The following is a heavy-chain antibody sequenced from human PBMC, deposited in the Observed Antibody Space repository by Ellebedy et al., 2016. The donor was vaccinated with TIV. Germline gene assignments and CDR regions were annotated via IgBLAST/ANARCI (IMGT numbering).Heavy chain of an antibody. J-gene: IGHJ6*02. Sequence: ASVKVSXXASGYTFTGYYMHWVRQAPGQGLEWMGWINPNSGGTNYAQKFQGWVTMTRDTSISTAYMELSRLRSDDTAVYYCARGVLHAFYYYYYGMDVWGQGTTVTVSS. V-gene: IGHV1-2*04. CDR2: INPNSGGT. CDR1: GYTFTGYY. CDR3: ARGVLHAFYYYYYGMDV.